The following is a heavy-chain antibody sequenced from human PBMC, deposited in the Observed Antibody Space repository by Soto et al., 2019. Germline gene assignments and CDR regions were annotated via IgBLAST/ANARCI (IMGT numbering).Heavy chain of an antibody. CDR3: ARDFPMYSSGWYRYFDL. Sequence: GGSLRLSCAASGFTFSSYWMSWVRQAPGKGLEWVANIKQDGSEKYYVDSVKGRFTISRDNAKNSLYLQMNSLRAEDTAVYYCARDFPMYSSGWYRYFDLWGRGTLVTVSS. J-gene: IGHJ2*01. CDR2: IKQDGSEK. V-gene: IGHV3-7*01. D-gene: IGHD6-19*01. CDR1: GFTFSSYW.